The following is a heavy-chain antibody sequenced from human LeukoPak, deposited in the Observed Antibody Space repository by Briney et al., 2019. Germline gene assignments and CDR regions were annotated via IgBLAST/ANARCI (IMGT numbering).Heavy chain of an antibody. CDR2: MNPNSGNT. J-gene: IGHJ4*02. CDR1: GYTFTSYD. CDR3: ARARGAPFDY. D-gene: IGHD1-26*01. V-gene: IGHV1-8*01. Sequence: GASVRVSCKASGYTFTSYDINWGRQATGQGLEWMGWMNPNSGNTGYAQKFQGRVTMTSNSSISTAYMELSSLRSEATAVYYCARARGAPFDYWGQGTLVTVSS.